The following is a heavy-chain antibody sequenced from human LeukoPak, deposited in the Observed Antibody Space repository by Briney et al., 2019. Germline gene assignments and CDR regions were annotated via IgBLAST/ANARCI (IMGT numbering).Heavy chain of an antibody. CDR2: INHSGST. D-gene: IGHD3-3*01. CDR1: GGSFSGYY. V-gene: IGHV4-34*01. J-gene: IGHJ4*02. Sequence: SETLSLTCAVYGGSFSGYYWSWIRQPPGKGLEWIGEINHSGSTNYNPSLKSRVTISVDTSKNQFSLKLSSVTAADTAVYYCARGRKTIFGVVIISSYFDYWGQGTLVTVPS. CDR3: ARGRKTIFGVVIISSYFDY.